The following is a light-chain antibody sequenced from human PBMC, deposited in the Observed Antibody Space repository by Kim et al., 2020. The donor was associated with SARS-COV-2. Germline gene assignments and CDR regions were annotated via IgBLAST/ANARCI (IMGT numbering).Light chain of an antibody. CDR3: AAWDDSLNGPVV. CDR2: SNN. CDR1: SSNIGSNT. V-gene: IGLV1-44*01. J-gene: IGLJ2*01. Sequence: QRVTISCSGSSSNIGSNTVNWYKPLPGTAPKLLSYSNNQRPSGVPDRFSGSKSGTSASRAISGLQSEDEADYYCAAWDDSLNGPVVFGGGTQLTVL.